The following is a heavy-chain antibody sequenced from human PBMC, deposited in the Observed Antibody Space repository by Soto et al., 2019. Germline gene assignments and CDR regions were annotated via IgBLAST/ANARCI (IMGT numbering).Heavy chain of an antibody. CDR3: ARVGDIFTGYYSAYYYYGMDV. Sequence: ASVKVSCKASGYTFTSYSISWVRQAPGLGLEWMGWISAYNGNTNYAQKLQGRVTMTIDTSTSTAYTELTSLRSDDTAVYFCARVGDIFTGYYSAYYYYGMDVWG. V-gene: IGHV1-18*01. J-gene: IGHJ6*02. CDR2: ISAYNGNT. D-gene: IGHD3-9*01. CDR1: GYTFTSYS.